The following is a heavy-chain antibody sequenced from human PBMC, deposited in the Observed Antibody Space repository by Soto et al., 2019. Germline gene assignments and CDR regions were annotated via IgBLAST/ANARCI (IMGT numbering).Heavy chain of an antibody. Sequence: SLRLSCAASGFDFSTYGMHWVRQAPGKGLEWVAIIWSDGSNKYYADSVKGRFTISRDNSKNTLYLQMNSLRAGDTAVYYCARDSELLFDYWGQGTLVTVSS. J-gene: IGHJ4*02. D-gene: IGHD1-26*01. CDR3: ARDSELLFDY. V-gene: IGHV3-33*01. CDR1: GFDFSTYG. CDR2: IWSDGSNK.